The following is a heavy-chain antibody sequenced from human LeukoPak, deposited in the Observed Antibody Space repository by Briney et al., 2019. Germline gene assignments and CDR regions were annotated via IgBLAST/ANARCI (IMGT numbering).Heavy chain of an antibody. CDR1: GYTFTSYP. D-gene: IGHD1-1*01. V-gene: IGHV1-3*01. Sequence: ASVKVSCKASGYTFTSYPMHWVRQAPGQRLEWTGWINPGDGNTKYSQKFQGRVTITRDASASTAYMELSSLRSEDSAVYYCARDLNWYFDYWGQGTLVTVSS. CDR2: INPGDGNT. CDR3: ARDLNWYFDY. J-gene: IGHJ4*02.